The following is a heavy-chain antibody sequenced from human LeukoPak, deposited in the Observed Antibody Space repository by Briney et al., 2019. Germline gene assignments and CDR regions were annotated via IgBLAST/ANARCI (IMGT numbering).Heavy chain of an antibody. CDR3: ARSRPNLYYYYGMDV. J-gene: IGHJ6*02. V-gene: IGHV4-34*01. CDR2: INHSGST. Sequence: SDTLSITCAGYGGSFSGYYWSWICQPPGKGLEWIGEINHSGSTNYNPSLKSRVTISVDTSKNQFSLKLSSVTAADTAVYYCARSRPNLYYYYGMDVWGQGTTVTVSS. CDR1: GGSFSGYY.